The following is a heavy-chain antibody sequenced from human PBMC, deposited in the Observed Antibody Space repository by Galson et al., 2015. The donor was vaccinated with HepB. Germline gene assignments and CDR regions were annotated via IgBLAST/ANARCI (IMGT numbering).Heavy chain of an antibody. Sequence: ETLSLTCAVYGGSFSGYYWSWIRQPPGKGLEWIGEINHSGSTNYNPSLKSRDTISVDTSKNQFSLKLSSVTAADTAVYYCARGEGATTRRYYFDYWGQGTLVTVSS. CDR2: INHSGST. CDR3: ARGEGATTRRYYFDY. D-gene: IGHD5-24*01. CDR1: GGSFSGYY. J-gene: IGHJ4*02. V-gene: IGHV4-34*01.